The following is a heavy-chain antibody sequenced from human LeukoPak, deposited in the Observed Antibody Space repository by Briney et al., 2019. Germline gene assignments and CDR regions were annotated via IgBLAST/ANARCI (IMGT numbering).Heavy chain of an antibody. CDR3: ERDATLFRNQNGFAP. CDR2: IYYSGST. J-gene: IGHJ5*02. V-gene: IGHV4-59*01. CDR1: GGSINSYY. Sequence: SETLSLTCTVSGGSINSYYWTWIRQPPGKALEWIGYIYYSGSTYYNPSLKSRVTISLDTSKNQFSLKLSSVTAADTAVYYCERDATLFRNQNGFAPGGRGPRVTVSS. D-gene: IGHD1-14*01.